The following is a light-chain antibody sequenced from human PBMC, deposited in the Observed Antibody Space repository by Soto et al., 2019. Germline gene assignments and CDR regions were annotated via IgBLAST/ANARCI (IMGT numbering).Light chain of an antibody. CDR3: YSYAGGNTYYV. J-gene: IGLJ1*01. Sequence: QSALTQPASVSGSPGQSITISCTGTTSDVGNYNLVSWYQQHPGKAPKLMIYEVTKRPSGVSNRFSGYKSGNTASLTISGLQAEDEADYYCYSYAGGNTYYVFGTGTKLTVL. CDR1: TSDVGNYNL. V-gene: IGLV2-23*02. CDR2: EVT.